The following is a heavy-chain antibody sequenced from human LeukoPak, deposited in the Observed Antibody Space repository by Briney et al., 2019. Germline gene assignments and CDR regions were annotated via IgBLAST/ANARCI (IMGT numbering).Heavy chain of an antibody. CDR3: ARSYYDILTGYDLGFDP. D-gene: IGHD3-9*01. V-gene: IGHV4-59*06. Sequence: SETLSLTCTVSGGSISSYYWSWIRQHPGKGLEWIGYIYYSGSTYYNPSLKSRVTISVDTSKNQFSLKLSSVTAADTAVYYCARSYYDILTGYDLGFDPWGQGTLVTVSS. CDR1: GGSISSYY. J-gene: IGHJ5*02. CDR2: IYYSGST.